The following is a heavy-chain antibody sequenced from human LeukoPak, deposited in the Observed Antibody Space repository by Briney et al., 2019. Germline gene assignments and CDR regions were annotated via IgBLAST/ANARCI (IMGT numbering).Heavy chain of an antibody. Sequence: PGRSLRLSCAASGFTFSSYGMHRVRQAPGKGLEWVAVIWYDGSNKYYADSVKGRFTISRDNSKNTLYLQMNSLRAEDTAVYYCAKERGYSSSRALDYWGQGTLVTVSS. CDR2: IWYDGSNK. V-gene: IGHV3-33*06. J-gene: IGHJ4*02. CDR3: AKERGYSSSRALDY. CDR1: GFTFSSYG. D-gene: IGHD6-13*01.